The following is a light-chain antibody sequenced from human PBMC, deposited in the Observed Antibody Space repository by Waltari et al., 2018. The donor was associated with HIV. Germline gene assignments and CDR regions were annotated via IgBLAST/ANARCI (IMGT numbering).Light chain of an antibody. V-gene: IGLV3-19*01. J-gene: IGLJ2*01. CDR3: NSRDSSGNHLMV. Sequence: SSELTQDPAVSVALGQTVRITCQGDSLRSYYASRNQQKPGQDPVLVIYGKNNRPSGIPDRFSGSSSGNTASLTITGAQAEDEADYYCNSRDSSGNHLMVFGGGTKLTVL. CDR2: GKN. CDR1: SLRSYY.